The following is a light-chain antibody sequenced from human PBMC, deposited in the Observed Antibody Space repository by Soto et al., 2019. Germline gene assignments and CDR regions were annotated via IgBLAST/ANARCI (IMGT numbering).Light chain of an antibody. CDR3: QQYNNWPWT. CDR2: GAS. CDR1: QSVSSN. Sequence: EIVMTQSPATLSVPPGERATLPSRASQSVSSNLAWYQQKPGQAPRLLIYGASTRATGIPARFSGSGSGTEFTLTISSLQSEDFAVYYCQQYNNWPWTFGQGTKVDIK. J-gene: IGKJ1*01. V-gene: IGKV3-15*01.